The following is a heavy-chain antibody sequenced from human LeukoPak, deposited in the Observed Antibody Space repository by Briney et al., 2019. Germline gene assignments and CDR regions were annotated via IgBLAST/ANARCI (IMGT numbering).Heavy chain of an antibody. CDR2: IKGDGSGK. J-gene: IGHJ4*02. Sequence: PGGSLRLSCAASGFTFRGSWMSWGRHAPRGGMEWVATIKGDGSGKSYVDSVKGRFATSRDDAKSSLFLQMDSLRSDDTAVFYCKKNTYDYWGQGTLVTVSS. D-gene: IGHD1/OR15-1a*01. CDR1: GFTFRGSW. CDR3: KKNTYDY. V-gene: IGHV3-7*01.